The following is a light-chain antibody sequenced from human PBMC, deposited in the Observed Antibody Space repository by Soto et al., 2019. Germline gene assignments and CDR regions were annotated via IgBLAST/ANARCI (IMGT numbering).Light chain of an antibody. CDR1: QGISND. J-gene: IGKJ3*01. Sequence: AIQMTQSPSSLSASVGDRVTITCRASQGISNDLDWFQQKPGKAPKLLIYAASNLQSGVPARFSGSGSGTEFTLTISSLQPEDFATYYCLQKYFYPLTFGPGTKVDI. CDR2: AAS. CDR3: LQKYFYPLT. V-gene: IGKV1-6*01.